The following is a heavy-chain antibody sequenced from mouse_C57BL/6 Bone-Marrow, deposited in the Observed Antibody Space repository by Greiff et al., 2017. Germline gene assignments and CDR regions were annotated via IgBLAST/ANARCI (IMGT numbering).Heavy chain of an antibody. J-gene: IGHJ2*01. D-gene: IGHD2-2*01. CDR2: INPYNGGT. CDR1: GYTFTDYY. CDR3: ARERLRRVDY. Sequence: VQLKQSGPVLVKPGASVKMSCKASGYTFTDYYMNWVKQSHGKSLEWIGVINPYNGGTSYNQKFKGKATLTVDKSSSTAYMELNSLTSEDSAVYYCARERLRRVDYWGQGTTLTVSS. V-gene: IGHV1-19*01.